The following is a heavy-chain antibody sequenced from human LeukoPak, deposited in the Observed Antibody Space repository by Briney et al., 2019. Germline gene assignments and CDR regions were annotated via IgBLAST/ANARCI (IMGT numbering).Heavy chain of an antibody. J-gene: IGHJ3*02. CDR1: GFTFSSYS. Sequence: GGSLRLSCAASGFTFSSYSMNWGRQAAGKGLEWVSSISSSSSYIYYADSVKGRFTISRDNAKNSLYLQMNSLRAEDTAVYYCAREALGSNSLDAFDIWGQGTMVTVSS. D-gene: IGHD1-26*01. V-gene: IGHV3-21*01. CDR3: AREALGSNSLDAFDI. CDR2: ISSSSSYI.